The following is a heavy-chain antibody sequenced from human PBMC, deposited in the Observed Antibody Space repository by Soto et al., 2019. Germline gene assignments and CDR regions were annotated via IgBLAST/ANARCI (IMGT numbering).Heavy chain of an antibody. D-gene: IGHD3-10*01. CDR2: ISSYNGDT. V-gene: IGHV1-18*01. J-gene: IGHJ6*02. CDR3: ASGMVRGENYYYYGMDV. Sequence: ASLKVSCKASGYTFTRSGISWVRQAPGQGPEWMGWISSYNGDTNYAQTFQGRVTMTTDTSTSTAYMELRSLRSDDTAVYYCASGMVRGENYYYYGMDVWGQGTTVTVSS. CDR1: GYTFTRSG.